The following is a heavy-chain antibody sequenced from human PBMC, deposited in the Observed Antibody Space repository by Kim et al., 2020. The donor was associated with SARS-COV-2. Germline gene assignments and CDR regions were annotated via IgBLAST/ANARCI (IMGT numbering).Heavy chain of an antibody. D-gene: IGHD2-15*01. CDR3: ARGGRWYYS. CDR1: GFTFSSNW. J-gene: IGHJ4*02. V-gene: IGHV3-7*04. Sequence: GGSLRLSCAASGFTFSSNWMTWVRQAPGKGLEWVANINQDGSEKHYVDSVKGRFTISRDNAKNSLYLQMNSLRAEDTAVYYCARGGRWYYSWGQGTLVTVSS. CDR2: INQDGSEK.